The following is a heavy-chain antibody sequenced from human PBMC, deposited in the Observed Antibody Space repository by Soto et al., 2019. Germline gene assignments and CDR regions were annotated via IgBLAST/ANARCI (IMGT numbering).Heavy chain of an antibody. J-gene: IGHJ4*02. CDR2: IYYSGST. V-gene: IGHV4-39*01. CDR1: GGSISSSSYY. D-gene: IGHD6-19*01. Sequence: QLQLQESGPGLVKPSETLSLTCTVSGGSISSSSYYWGWIRQPPGKGLEWIGSIYYSGSTYYNPSLKSRVTISVDTSKNQFSLQLSSVTAADTAVYYCARQYSSGWYMVDYWGQGTLVTVSS. CDR3: ARQYSSGWYMVDY.